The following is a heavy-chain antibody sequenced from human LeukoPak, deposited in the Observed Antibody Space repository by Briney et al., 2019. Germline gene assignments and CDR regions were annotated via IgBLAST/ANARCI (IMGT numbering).Heavy chain of an antibody. CDR1: GFTFNIYG. V-gene: IGHV3-74*01. CDR2: INTVGSST. J-gene: IGHJ6*02. CDR3: ARGLPNYYGMDV. Sequence: GGSLRLSCAASGFTFNIYGMHWVRQAPGKGLVWVSRINTVGSSTSYADSVRGRFTISRDNVKNTVYLQMNSLRTEDTAVYYCARGLPNYYGMDVWGQGTTVIFSS.